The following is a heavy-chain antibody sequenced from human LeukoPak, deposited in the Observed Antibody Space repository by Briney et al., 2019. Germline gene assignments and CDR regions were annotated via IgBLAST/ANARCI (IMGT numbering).Heavy chain of an antibody. D-gene: IGHD4-17*01. CDR2: ISSSGSTI. J-gene: IGHJ4*02. V-gene: IGHV3-48*03. CDR3: AKDHDYGDYE. CDR1: GFTLSSYE. Sequence: PGGALRLSCAASGFTLSSYEINWVRQAPGKGVGWVSYISSSGSTIFYADSVKGRFTISRDNAENSLYLQMNSLRAEETAVYYCAKDHDYGDYEWGQGTLVTASS.